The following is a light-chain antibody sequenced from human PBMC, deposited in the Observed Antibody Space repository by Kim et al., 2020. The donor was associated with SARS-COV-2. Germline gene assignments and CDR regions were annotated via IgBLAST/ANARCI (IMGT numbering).Light chain of an antibody. CDR2: GAF. J-gene: IGKJ4*01. Sequence: EIVMTQSPTTLSVSPGERATLACRASQTVSRNLAWYQQRPGQAPRLLIYGAFTRATGVPARFSGSGSETEFTLTVSSLQSADFAVYFCQQYLRWPLTFGGGTKVDIK. CDR1: QTVSRN. V-gene: IGKV3-15*01. CDR3: QQYLRWPLT.